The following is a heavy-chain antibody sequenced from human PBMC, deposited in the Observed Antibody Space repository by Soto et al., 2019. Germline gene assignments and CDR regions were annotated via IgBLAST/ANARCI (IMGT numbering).Heavy chain of an antibody. CDR2: INPSGGST. Sequence: ASVKVSCKASGYTFTSYDVHWVRQAPGQGLEWMGIINPSGGSTSYAQKFQGRVTMTRDTSTSTVYMELSSLRSEDTAVYYCAREILYYDILADFFINGLDPWGQGTLVTVSS. D-gene: IGHD3-9*01. J-gene: IGHJ5*02. CDR3: AREILYYDILADFFINGLDP. CDR1: GYTFTSYD. V-gene: IGHV1-46*01.